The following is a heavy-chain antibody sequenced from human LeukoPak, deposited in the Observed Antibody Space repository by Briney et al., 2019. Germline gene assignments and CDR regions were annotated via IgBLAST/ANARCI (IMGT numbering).Heavy chain of an antibody. Sequence: ASVKVSCKASGYTFSSNDINWVRQATGQGLEWMGWMNPNGGNTGYAQKFQGRVTMTRNTSINTAYMELSSLRSEDTAVYYCARGILSVTMVRGLKYYDYYYMDVWGKGTTVTISS. V-gene: IGHV1-8*01. D-gene: IGHD3-10*01. CDR2: MNPNGGNT. CDR3: ARGILSVTMVRGLKYYDYYYMDV. J-gene: IGHJ6*03. CDR1: GYTFSSND.